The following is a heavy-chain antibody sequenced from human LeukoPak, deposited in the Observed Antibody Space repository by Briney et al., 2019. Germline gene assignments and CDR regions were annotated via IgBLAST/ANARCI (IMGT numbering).Heavy chain of an antibody. J-gene: IGHJ3*02. CDR1: GGSISSYY. CDR3: ARVDCSGGSCYSSRGAFDI. CDR2: IYYTGST. D-gene: IGHD2-15*01. V-gene: IGHV4-59*01. Sequence: SETLSLTCTVSGGSISSYYWSWIRQPPGKGLEWIGYIYYTGSTNYNPSLKSRVTISVDTSKNQFSLKLSSVTAADTAVYYCARVDCSGGSCYSSRGAFDIWGQGTMVTVSS.